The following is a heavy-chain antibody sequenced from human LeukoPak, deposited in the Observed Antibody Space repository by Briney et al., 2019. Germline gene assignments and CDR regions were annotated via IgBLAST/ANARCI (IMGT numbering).Heavy chain of an antibody. CDR2: IKPDGSEQ. D-gene: IGHD6-19*01. J-gene: IGHJ4*02. CDR3: ARESAGGPDY. CDR1: GFTLSTYW. Sequence: GGSLRLSYAASGFTLSTYWMSWVRQAPGKGLEWVTNIKPDGSEQYYVDSVRGRFTISRDNAKNSLYLQMSSLRAEDTAIYYCARESAGGPDYWGQGTLVTVSS. V-gene: IGHV3-7*05.